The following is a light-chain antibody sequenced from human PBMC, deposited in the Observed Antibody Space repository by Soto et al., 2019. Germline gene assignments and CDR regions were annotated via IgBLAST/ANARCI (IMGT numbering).Light chain of an antibody. V-gene: IGLV1-47*01. CDR2: RNN. Sequence: QSVLTQPPSASATPGQRVTISCSGSSSNIGSNFVYWYQQFPGTAPKLLIYRNNQRPSGVPDRFSGSKSGTSASLAISGLPSEDEADYYCAAWDDSLSGWVFGGGTKVTVL. J-gene: IGLJ3*02. CDR1: SSNIGSNF. CDR3: AAWDDSLSGWV.